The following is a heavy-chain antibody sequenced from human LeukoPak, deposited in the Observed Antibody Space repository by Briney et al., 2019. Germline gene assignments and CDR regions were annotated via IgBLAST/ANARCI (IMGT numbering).Heavy chain of an antibody. Sequence: GGSLRLSCAASGFTFSSYGMHWVRQAPGKGLEWVAVIWYDGSNKYYADSVKGRLTISRDNSKNTLYLQMNSLRAEDTAVYYCARAHQRYCSSTSCYGGFDYWGQGTLVTVSS. CDR2: IWYDGSNK. V-gene: IGHV3-33*01. CDR3: ARAHQRYCSSTSCYGGFDY. CDR1: GFTFSSYG. D-gene: IGHD2-2*01. J-gene: IGHJ4*02.